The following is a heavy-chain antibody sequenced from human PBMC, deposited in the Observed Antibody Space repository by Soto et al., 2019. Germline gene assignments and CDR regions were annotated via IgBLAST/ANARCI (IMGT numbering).Heavy chain of an antibody. Sequence: QLQLQESGSGLVKPSQTLSLTCAVSGGSISSGGYSWSWIRQPPGEGLEWIGYIYHSGSTYYNPTLKSRVTISVDRSKDQYSLKLSSVAAADTAVYYCARGQVVAAQPWGQGTLVTVSS. J-gene: IGHJ5*02. CDR2: IYHSGST. CDR1: GGSISSGGYS. V-gene: IGHV4-30-2*01. CDR3: ARGQVVAAQP. D-gene: IGHD2-15*01.